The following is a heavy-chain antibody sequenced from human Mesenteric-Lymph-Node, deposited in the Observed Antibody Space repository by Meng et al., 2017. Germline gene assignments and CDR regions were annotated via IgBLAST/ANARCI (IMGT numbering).Heavy chain of an antibody. D-gene: IGHD3/OR15-3a*01. CDR1: DGSFNAYY. J-gene: IGHJ4*02. Sequence: QVQQQQWGAGLLKPSETLSLTCAVYDGSFNAYYWTWIRQPPGKGLEWIXEINHSGSTHYDPSLNGRVTISMDTSKNQFSLTLSSVTAADTAVYYCVRENWTSNNWGQGTLVTVSS. CDR2: INHSGST. CDR3: VRENWTSNN. V-gene: IGHV4-34*01.